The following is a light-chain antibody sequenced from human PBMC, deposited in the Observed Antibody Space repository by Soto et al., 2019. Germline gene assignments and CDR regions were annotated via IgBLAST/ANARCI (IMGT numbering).Light chain of an antibody. CDR3: QQYGSSPYT. J-gene: IGKJ2*01. Sequence: ELVLTQSPGPLSLSPGERATLPCRASQSVSSSYLAWYQQKPGQAPRHLIYGASSRATGIPDRFSGSGSGTDFTLTISRLEPEDFAVYYCQQYGSSPYTFGQGTKLEIK. CDR2: GAS. V-gene: IGKV3-20*01. CDR1: QSVSSSY.